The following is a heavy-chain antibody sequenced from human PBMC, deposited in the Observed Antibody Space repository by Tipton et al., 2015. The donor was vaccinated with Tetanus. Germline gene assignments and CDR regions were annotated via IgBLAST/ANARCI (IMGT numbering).Heavy chain of an antibody. J-gene: IGHJ2*01. D-gene: IGHD7-27*01. V-gene: IGHV5-51*01. CDR1: GYSFNIYW. Sequence: VQLVQSGPEVKKPGESLKISCQGSGYSFNIYWIAWVRQMPGKGLEWMGIIYPGDSDTTYSPSFQGQVTISADRSISTAYLQWSSLKASDTAVFFCARRLGPYTGDQIWHFDLWGRGTLVTVSS. CDR3: ARRLGPYTGDQIWHFDL. CDR2: IYPGDSDT.